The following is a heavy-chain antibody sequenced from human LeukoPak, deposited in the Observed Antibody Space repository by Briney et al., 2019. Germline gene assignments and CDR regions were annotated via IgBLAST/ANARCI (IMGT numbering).Heavy chain of an antibody. Sequence: PGGSLRLSCVASGFTFSDAWMSWVRQAPGQGLEWVGSLKSKNSGETTDYAAPVQGRFTISRDDSKNTLYLVMNSLKDEDTAVYYCTDLGANLLGYWGQGTLVTVPS. CDR3: TDLGANLLGY. J-gene: IGHJ4*02. CDR1: GFTFSDAW. V-gene: IGHV3-15*01. CDR2: LKSKNSGETT. D-gene: IGHD1-1*01.